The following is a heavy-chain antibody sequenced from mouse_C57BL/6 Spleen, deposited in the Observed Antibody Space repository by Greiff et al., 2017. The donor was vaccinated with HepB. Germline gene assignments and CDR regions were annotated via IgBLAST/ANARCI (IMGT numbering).Heavy chain of an antibody. CDR3: AITNYYGSSYYAMDY. D-gene: IGHD1-1*01. Sequence: QVQLQQPGAELVKPGASVKVSCKASGYTFTSYWMHWVKQRPDQGLEWIGRIHPSDSDTNYNQKFKGKATLTVDKSSSTAYMQISSLTSEDSAVYYCAITNYYGSSYYAMDYWGQGTSVTVSS. CDR2: IHPSDSDT. J-gene: IGHJ4*01. CDR1: GYTFTSYW. V-gene: IGHV1-74*01.